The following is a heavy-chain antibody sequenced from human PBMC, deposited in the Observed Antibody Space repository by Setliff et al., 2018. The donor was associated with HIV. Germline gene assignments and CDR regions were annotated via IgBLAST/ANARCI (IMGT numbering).Heavy chain of an antibody. J-gene: IGHJ4*02. D-gene: IGHD3-22*01. CDR2: IGISGDDV. Sequence: GGSLRLSCAASGFTFSRHEMIWVRQTPGKGLEWVSYIGISGDDVHYADSVKGRFYISRDNAKNSLFLQMNSLRAEDTAVYYCAKEPSYYYDSSGYSGIAHWGQGTLVTVSS. CDR3: AKEPSYYYDSSGYSGIAH. CDR1: GFTFSRHE. V-gene: IGHV3-48*03.